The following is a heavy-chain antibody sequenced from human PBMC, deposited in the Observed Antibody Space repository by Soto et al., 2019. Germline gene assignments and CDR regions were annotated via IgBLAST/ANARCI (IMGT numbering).Heavy chain of an antibody. V-gene: IGHV3-30*18. D-gene: IGHD5-12*01. CDR3: AKFRWDTVAAPDY. CDR1: GFTFSSYG. Sequence: GGSLRLSCAASGFTFSSYGMHWVRQAPGKGLEWVAVISYDGSNKYYADSVKGRFTISRDNSKNTLYLQMNSLRAEDTAVYYCAKFRWDTVAAPDYWGQGTLVTVSS. J-gene: IGHJ4*02. CDR2: ISYDGSNK.